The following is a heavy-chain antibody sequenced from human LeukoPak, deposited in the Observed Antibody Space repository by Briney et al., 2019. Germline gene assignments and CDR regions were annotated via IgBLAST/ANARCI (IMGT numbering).Heavy chain of an antibody. Sequence: PSETLSLTCTVSGGSLISSSYYWGWIRQPPGTGLEWLGSFDYSGSTYYNPSLKSRVTISVDTSKHPFSLKLSSVTAADTAVYYCARGDYCSGGSCYFVYWGQGTLVTVSS. D-gene: IGHD2-15*01. J-gene: IGHJ4*02. CDR3: ARGDYCSGGSCYFVY. V-gene: IGHV4-39*07. CDR1: GGSLISSSYY. CDR2: FDYSGST.